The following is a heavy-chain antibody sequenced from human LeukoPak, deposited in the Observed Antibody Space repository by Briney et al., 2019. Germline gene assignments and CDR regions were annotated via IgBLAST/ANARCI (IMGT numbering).Heavy chain of an antibody. V-gene: IGHV4-38-2*02. CDR1: GYSISSGYY. D-gene: IGHD5-12*01. J-gene: IGHJ4*02. CDR2: IYHSGST. Sequence: SETLSLTCTVSGYSISSGYYWGWIRPPPGKGLEWIGSIYHSGSTYYNPSLKSRVTISVDTSKNQFSLKLSSVTAADTAVYYCASMVVATLPPQDWGQGTLVTVSS. CDR3: ASMVVATLPPQD.